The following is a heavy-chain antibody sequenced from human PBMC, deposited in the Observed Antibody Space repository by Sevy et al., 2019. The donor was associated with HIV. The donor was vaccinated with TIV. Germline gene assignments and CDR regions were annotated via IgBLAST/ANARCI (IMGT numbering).Heavy chain of an antibody. J-gene: IGHJ4*02. V-gene: IGHV3-23*01. Sequence: GGSLRLSCAASGFTFSNYAMSWVRQTPGKGLEWVSTISGSGGSTYYADSVKGRFTISRDNSENTLYLQMRSLRAEDTAVYYCANLYHYDTSGPWGQGTRVTVSS. CDR1: GFTFSNYA. CDR3: ANLYHYDTSGP. CDR2: ISGSGGST. D-gene: IGHD3-22*01.